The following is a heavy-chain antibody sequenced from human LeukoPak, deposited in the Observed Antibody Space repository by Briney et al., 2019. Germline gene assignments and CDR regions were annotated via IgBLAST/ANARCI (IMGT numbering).Heavy chain of an antibody. CDR2: IVVGSGNT. J-gene: IGHJ4*02. D-gene: IGHD6-13*01. V-gene: IGHV1-58*02. CDR1: GFTFTSPA. Sequence: WASVKVYCKASGFTFTSPAMQWVRQARGQRLEWIGWIVVGSGNTNYAQKFQERVTITRDMSTSTAYMELSSLRSEDTAVYYCAALSSIAAAGAFDYWGQGTLVTVSS. CDR3: AALSSIAAAGAFDY.